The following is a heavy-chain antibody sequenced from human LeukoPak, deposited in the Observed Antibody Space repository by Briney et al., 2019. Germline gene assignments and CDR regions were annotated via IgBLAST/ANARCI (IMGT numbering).Heavy chain of an antibody. Sequence: SSETLSLTCAVYGGSFSGYYWSWIRQPPGKGLEWIGEINHSGSTNYNPSLKSRVTISVDTSKNQFSLKLSSVTAADTAVYYCARGVYDSSNIWGQGTMVTVSS. CDR1: GGSFSGYY. J-gene: IGHJ3*02. D-gene: IGHD3-22*01. CDR2: INHSGST. V-gene: IGHV4-34*01. CDR3: ARGVYDSSNI.